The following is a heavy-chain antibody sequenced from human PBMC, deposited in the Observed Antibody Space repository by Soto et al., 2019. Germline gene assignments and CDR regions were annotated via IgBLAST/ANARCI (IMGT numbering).Heavy chain of an antibody. V-gene: IGHV3-23*01. CDR1: GFTFSSYA. CDR3: AKVNYYDSSGYYLYYYYGMDV. D-gene: IGHD3-22*01. CDR2: ISGSGGST. J-gene: IGHJ6*02. Sequence: GGSLRLSCAASGFTFSSYAMSWVRQAPGKGLEWVSAISGSGGSTYYADSVKGRFTISRDNSKNTLYLQMNSLRAEDTAVYYCAKVNYYDSSGYYLYYYYGMDVWGQGTTVTVSS.